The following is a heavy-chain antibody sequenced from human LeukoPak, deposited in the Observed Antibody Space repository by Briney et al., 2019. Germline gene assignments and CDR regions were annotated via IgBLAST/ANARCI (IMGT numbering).Heavy chain of an antibody. Sequence: PGGSLRLSCAASGFTFSSYSMNWVRKAPGKGLEWVSSISSSSSYIYYADSVKGRFTISRDNAKNSLYLQMNSLRAEDTAVYYCARRYSSGWYASYYYYGMDVWGQGTTVTVSS. J-gene: IGHJ6*02. CDR3: ARRYSSGWYASYYYYGMDV. D-gene: IGHD6-19*01. CDR2: ISSSSSYI. V-gene: IGHV3-21*01. CDR1: GFTFSSYS.